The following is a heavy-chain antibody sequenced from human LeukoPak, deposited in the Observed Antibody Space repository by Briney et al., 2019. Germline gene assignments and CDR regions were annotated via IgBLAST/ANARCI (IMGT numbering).Heavy chain of an antibody. CDR2: INHSGGT. Sequence: SETLSLTCAVYGGSFSGYYWSWIRQPPGKGLEWIGEINHSGGTNYNPSLKSRVTISVDTSKNQFSLKLSSVTAADTAVYYCARGAVWPGFDYWGQGTLVTVSS. CDR1: GGSFSGYY. D-gene: IGHD1-14*01. CDR3: ARGAVWPGFDY. J-gene: IGHJ4*02. V-gene: IGHV4-34*01.